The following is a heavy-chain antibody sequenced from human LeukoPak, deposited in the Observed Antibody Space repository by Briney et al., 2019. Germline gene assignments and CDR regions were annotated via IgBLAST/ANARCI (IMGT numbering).Heavy chain of an antibody. CDR1: GFTFSNYA. V-gene: IGHV3-53*01. CDR3: ASGRNILTGYYTADY. J-gene: IGHJ4*02. CDR2: IYSGGST. Sequence: GGSLRLSCAASGFTFSNYAMSWVRQAPGKGLEWVSVIYSGGSTYYADSVKGRFTISRDNSKNTLYLQMNSLRAEDTAVYYCASGRNILTGYYTADYWGQGTLVTVSS. D-gene: IGHD3-9*01.